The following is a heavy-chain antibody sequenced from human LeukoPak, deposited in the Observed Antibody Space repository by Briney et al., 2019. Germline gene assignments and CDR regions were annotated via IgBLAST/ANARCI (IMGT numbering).Heavy chain of an antibody. Sequence: ASVKVSCKASGYTFTGYYMHWVRQAPGQGLEWMGRINPNSGGTNYAQKFQGRVTMTRDTSISTAYMELSRLRSDDTAVYYCARDRTPYSSGWQLDYWGQGTLVTVSS. J-gene: IGHJ4*02. V-gene: IGHV1-2*06. CDR2: INPNSGGT. CDR1: GYTFTGYY. D-gene: IGHD6-19*01. CDR3: ARDRTPYSSGWQLDY.